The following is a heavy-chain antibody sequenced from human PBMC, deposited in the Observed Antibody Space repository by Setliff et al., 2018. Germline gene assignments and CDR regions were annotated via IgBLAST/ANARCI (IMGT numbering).Heavy chain of an antibody. D-gene: IGHD3-22*01. CDR2: VGTAGDT. CDR3: VRDRWKVIVNRGDDAFDL. Sequence: PGESLKISCAACGFTFSSYDMHWVRQATGKGLEWVSAVGTAGDTYYPGSVKGQFTISRENAKNSLYLQMNSLRAGDTAVYYCVRDRWKVIVNRGDDAFDLWGQGAMVTVS. J-gene: IGHJ3*01. CDR1: GFTFSSYD. V-gene: IGHV3-13*03.